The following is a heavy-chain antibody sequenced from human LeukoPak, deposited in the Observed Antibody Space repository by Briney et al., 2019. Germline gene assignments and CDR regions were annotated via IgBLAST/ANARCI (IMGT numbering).Heavy chain of an antibody. Sequence: PGGSLRLSCAASGFTLSSYAMHWVRQAPGKGLEWVAVISYDGSNKYYADSVKGRFTISRDNSKNTLYLQMNSLRAEDTAVYYCARAPYSSSWGYYFDYWGQGTLVTVSS. D-gene: IGHD6-13*01. CDR2: ISYDGSNK. CDR1: GFTLSSYA. J-gene: IGHJ4*02. CDR3: ARAPYSSSWGYYFDY. V-gene: IGHV3-30-3*01.